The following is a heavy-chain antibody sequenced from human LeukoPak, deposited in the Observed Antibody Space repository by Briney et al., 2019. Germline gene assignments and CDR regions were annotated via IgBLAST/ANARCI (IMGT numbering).Heavy chain of an antibody. CDR3: ARGAFTYYYDSSGYYYGY. Sequence: ASVKVSCKASGYTFTSYAMNWVRQAPGQGLEWMGWINTNTGNPTYAQGFTGRFVFSLDTSVSTAYLQISSLKAEDTAVYYCARGAFTYYYDSSGYYYGYWGQGTLVTVSP. CDR1: GYTFTSYA. J-gene: IGHJ4*02. CDR2: INTNTGNP. D-gene: IGHD3-22*01. V-gene: IGHV7-4-1*02.